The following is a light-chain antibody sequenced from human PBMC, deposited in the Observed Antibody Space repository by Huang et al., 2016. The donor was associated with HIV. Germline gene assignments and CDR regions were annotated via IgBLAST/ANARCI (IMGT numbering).Light chain of an antibody. CDR3: QQYNSYPIT. J-gene: IGKJ5*01. CDR1: QSISTS. Sequence: DIQMTQSPSTLSASVGDRVTITCRDSQSISTSLAWYQQKPGKAPQLLIYDASSLEGGVPSRFSGSGSVTEFTLTINSLQPDNFATYYCQQYNSYPITFGQGTRLEIK. CDR2: DAS. V-gene: IGKV1-5*01.